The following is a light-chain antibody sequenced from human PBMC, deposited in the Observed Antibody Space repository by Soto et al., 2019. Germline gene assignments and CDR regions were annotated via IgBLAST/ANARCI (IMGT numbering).Light chain of an antibody. CDR3: SSYTGSSPVVV. CDR2: DVS. CDR1: SSDVGTYNH. J-gene: IGLJ2*01. Sequence: QSALTQPPSVSGSPGQSVTISCTGTSSDVGTYNHVSWYQQPPGTAPKLMIYDVSNRPSGVPDRFSGSKSGNTASLTISGLQAEDEAEYYCSSYTGSSPVVVFGGGTKLTVL. V-gene: IGLV2-18*02.